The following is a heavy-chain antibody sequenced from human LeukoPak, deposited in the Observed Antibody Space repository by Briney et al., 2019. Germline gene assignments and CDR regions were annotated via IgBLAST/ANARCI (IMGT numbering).Heavy chain of an antibody. CDR2: IYYSGST. CDR1: GGSISSYY. V-gene: IGHV4-59*08. CDR3: ARRDYGDYGVDGMDV. J-gene: IGHJ6*02. D-gene: IGHD4-17*01. Sequence: SETLSLTCTVSGGSISSYYWSWIRQPPGKGLEWLGYIYYSGSTNYNPSLKSRVTISVDTSKNQFSLKLSSVTAADTAVYYCARRDYGDYGVDGMDVWGQGTTVTVSS.